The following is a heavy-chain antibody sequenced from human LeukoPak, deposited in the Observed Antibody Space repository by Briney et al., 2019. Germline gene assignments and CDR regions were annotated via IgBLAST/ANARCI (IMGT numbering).Heavy chain of an antibody. Sequence: GGSLRLSCAASGFTLRTYAMSWVRQAPGKGLEWVAAISDEGDSTYYADSVKGRFTISRDNAKNSLYLQMNSLKVEDTAIYYCARDNWVDCWGQGTLVTVSS. CDR1: GFTLRTYA. V-gene: IGHV3-23*01. CDR3: ARDNWVDC. CDR2: ISDEGDST. J-gene: IGHJ5*01.